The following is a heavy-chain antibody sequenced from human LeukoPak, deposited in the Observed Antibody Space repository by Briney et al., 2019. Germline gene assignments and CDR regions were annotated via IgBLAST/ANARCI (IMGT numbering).Heavy chain of an antibody. D-gene: IGHD3-10*01. CDR2: VYSGGST. CDR1: GFIVTNNY. J-gene: IGHJ4*02. CDR3: ARDDLLWFGELFGVDY. Sequence: GGSLRLSCTASGFIVTNNYINWVRQAPGKGLEWVSLVYSGGSTYYADSVKGRFTISRDNAKNSLYLQMNSLRAEDTAVYYCARDDLLWFGELFGVDYWGQGTLVTVSS. V-gene: IGHV3-66*01.